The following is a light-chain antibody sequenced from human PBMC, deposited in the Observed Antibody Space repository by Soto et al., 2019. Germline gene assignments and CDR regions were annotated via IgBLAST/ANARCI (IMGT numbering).Light chain of an antibody. Sequence: DVQLTQSPSPLSASVGDRVSISCRASRAITNHLNWYQQKPGKAPILLVYAASTLETGVPSRFSGSGSGTDFTLTIYSLQPEDVATYFCQQNYITPLTVGGGTKV. V-gene: IGKV1-39*01. CDR3: QQNYITPLT. CDR2: AAS. CDR1: RAITNH. J-gene: IGKJ4*01.